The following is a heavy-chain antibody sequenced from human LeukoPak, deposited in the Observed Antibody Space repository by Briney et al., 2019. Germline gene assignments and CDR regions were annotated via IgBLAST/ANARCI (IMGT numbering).Heavy chain of an antibody. V-gene: IGHV1-46*01. D-gene: IGHD6-19*01. Sequence: GASVKVSCKASGYTFTSYYMHWVRQAPGQGPEWMGIINPSGGSTSYAQKFQGRVTMTRDTSTSTVYMELSSLRSEDTAVYYCARAFTVAGNSDAFDIWGQGTMVTVSS. CDR3: ARAFTVAGNSDAFDI. CDR2: INPSGGST. CDR1: GYTFTSYY. J-gene: IGHJ3*02.